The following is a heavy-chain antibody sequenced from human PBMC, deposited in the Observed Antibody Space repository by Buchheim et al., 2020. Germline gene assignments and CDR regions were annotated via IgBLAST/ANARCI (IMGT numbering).Heavy chain of an antibody. V-gene: IGHV4-39*01. J-gene: IGHJ6*02. CDR1: GGSISSSSYY. CDR3: ASQDYYGSGSYYDPLKYYYYYGMDV. CDR2: IYYSGST. Sequence: QLQLQESGPGLVKPSETLSLTCTVSGGSISSSSYYWGWIRQPPGKGLEWIGSIYYSGSTYYNPSLKSRVTIPVDASKNPFSLKLSSVTAADTAVYYCASQDYYGSGSYYDPLKYYYYYGMDVWGQGTT. D-gene: IGHD3-10*01.